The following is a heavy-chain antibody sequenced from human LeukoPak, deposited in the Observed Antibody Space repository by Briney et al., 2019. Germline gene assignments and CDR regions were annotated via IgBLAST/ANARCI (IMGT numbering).Heavy chain of an antibody. D-gene: IGHD3-10*01. J-gene: IGHJ4*02. CDR3: ARDHFGSLDS. CDR1: GFSFTTDSYC. V-gene: IGHV4-61*01. CDR2: DYCGGNT. Sequence: SETLSLTCTVSGFSFTTDSYCWGWIRQPPGKGLEWIGYDYCGGNTNYDPSLKRRVTISVDTSKDQFSLTLTSVTAADTAVYFCARDHFGSLDSWGQGILVTVSS.